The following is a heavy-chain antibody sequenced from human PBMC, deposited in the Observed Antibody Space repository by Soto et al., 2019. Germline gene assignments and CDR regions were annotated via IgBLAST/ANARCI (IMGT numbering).Heavy chain of an antibody. Sequence: GGSLRLSCAASGFTFSNAWMSWVRQALGKGLEWVGRIKSKTDGGTTDYAAPVKGRFTISRDDSKNTLYLQMNSLKTEDTAVYYCTTSSVAVAGTYYYYGMDVWGQGTTVTVSS. D-gene: IGHD6-19*01. CDR2: IKSKTDGGTT. V-gene: IGHV3-15*01. CDR1: GFTFSNAW. CDR3: TTSSVAVAGTYYYYGMDV. J-gene: IGHJ6*02.